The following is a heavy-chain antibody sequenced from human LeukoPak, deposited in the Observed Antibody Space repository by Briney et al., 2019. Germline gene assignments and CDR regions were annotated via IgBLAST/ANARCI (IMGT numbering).Heavy chain of an antibody. CDR1: GFTFSSYD. V-gene: IGHV3-13*01. J-gene: IGHJ4*02. D-gene: IGHD2-2*01. Sequence: PGGSLRLSCAASGFTFSSYDMHWVRQATGKGLEWVSAIGTAGDTYYPGSVKGRFTISRENAKNSLYLQMNSLRAGDTAVYYCARGYCSSTSCPFDYCGEGNPVTVSS. CDR3: ARGYCSSTSCPFDY. CDR2: IGTAGDT.